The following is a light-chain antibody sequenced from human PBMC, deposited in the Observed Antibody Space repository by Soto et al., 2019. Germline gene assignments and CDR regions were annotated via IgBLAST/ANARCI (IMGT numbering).Light chain of an antibody. J-gene: IGKJ5*01. Sequence: IQMTQSPSSLSASVGDRVTITCQASQDIAKNLNWYQQKPGKAPKLLIYDASSLQTGVPSRFXGSGSATHFTSTISSLQSEDIATSYCQQYDNLLPITFGQGTRLEIK. CDR1: QDIAKN. V-gene: IGKV1-33*01. CDR2: DAS. CDR3: QQYDNLLPIT.